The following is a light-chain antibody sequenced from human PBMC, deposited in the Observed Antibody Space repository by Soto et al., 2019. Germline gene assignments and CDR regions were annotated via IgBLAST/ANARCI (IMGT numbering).Light chain of an antibody. Sequence: QSALTQPASVSGSPGQSITISCTGTSSDVGGYNYVSWYQHHPGKAPKLMIYDVSDRLSGVSNRFSGSKSGNTASLTISWLQAEDEADYYCSSYTSTSTLVFGGGTKLTVL. CDR3: SSYTSTSTLV. CDR1: SSDVGGYNY. V-gene: IGLV2-14*03. J-gene: IGLJ2*01. CDR2: DVS.